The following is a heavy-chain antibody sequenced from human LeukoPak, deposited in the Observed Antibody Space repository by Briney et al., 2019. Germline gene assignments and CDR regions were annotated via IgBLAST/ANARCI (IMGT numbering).Heavy chain of an antibody. Sequence: GGSLRLSCAASGFTFSNYNMNWVRQAPGKGLEWISSITSTSSYIYYADSVRGRFTISRDNAKNSLYLQMNSLRAEDTAVYYCARAVGYSGFSDYWGQGTLVTVSS. D-gene: IGHD5-12*01. CDR1: GFTFSNYN. CDR2: ITSTSSYI. CDR3: ARAVGYSGFSDY. J-gene: IGHJ4*02. V-gene: IGHV3-21*01.